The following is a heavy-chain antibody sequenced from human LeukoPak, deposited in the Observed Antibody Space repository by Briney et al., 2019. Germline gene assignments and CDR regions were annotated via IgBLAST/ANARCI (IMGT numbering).Heavy chain of an antibody. V-gene: IGHV1-2*02. Sequence: ASVKVSCKASGYTFTGYYMHWVRQAPGQGLEWMGWINPNSGGTNSAQKFQGRVTMTRDTSINTAYMELSRLTSDDTAVYYCARYRCKTTSGCEDTDAFDTWGQGTMVTVSS. CDR3: ARYRCKTTSGCEDTDAFDT. CDR1: GYTFTGYY. CDR2: INPNSGGT. D-gene: IGHD2/OR15-2a*01. J-gene: IGHJ3*02.